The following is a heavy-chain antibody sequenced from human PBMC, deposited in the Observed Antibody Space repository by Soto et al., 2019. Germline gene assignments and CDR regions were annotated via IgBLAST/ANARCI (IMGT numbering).Heavy chain of an antibody. D-gene: IGHD3-3*01. V-gene: IGHV4-61*01. CDR2: IYYSGST. CDR3: ARDTYYDLWSGYPQNRYYCYGMDV. Sequence: SETLSLTCTVSGGSVSSGSYYWSWIRQPPGKGLEWIGYIYYSGSTNYNPSLKSRVTISVDTSKNQFSLKLSSVTAADTAVYYCARDTYYDLWSGYPQNRYYCYGMDVWGQGTTVTVSS. J-gene: IGHJ6*02. CDR1: GGSVSSGSYY.